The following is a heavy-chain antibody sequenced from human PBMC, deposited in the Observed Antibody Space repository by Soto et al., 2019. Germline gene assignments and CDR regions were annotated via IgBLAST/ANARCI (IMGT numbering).Heavy chain of an antibody. CDR1: GYTFINYY. CDR3: ARQLAYCGGDCFTEPIEY. Sequence: QAQLVQSGAEVKKPGASVKVSCKTSGYTFINYYIHWVRQAPGQGLKWMGWVNPRSGDTNYAQKFQGRVTMTRDTSISTAYMELSSLRSDDTAVFYCARQLAYCGGDCFTEPIEYWGQGTLVTVSS. J-gene: IGHJ4*02. D-gene: IGHD2-21*02. V-gene: IGHV1-2*02. CDR2: VNPRSGDT.